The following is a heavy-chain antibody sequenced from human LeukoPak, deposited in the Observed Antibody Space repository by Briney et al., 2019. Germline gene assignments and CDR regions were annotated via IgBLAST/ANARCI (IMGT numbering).Heavy chain of an antibody. Sequence: GESLKISCKGSGYSFTSYWIGWVRQMPGKGLEWMGIIYPGDSDTRYSPSFQGQVTISADKSISTAYLQWSSLKASDTAMYYCARLTPIVVVPAAIRDYYYYYMDVWGKGTTVTVSS. V-gene: IGHV5-51*01. CDR1: GYSFTSYW. CDR3: ARLTPIVVVPAAIRDYYYYYMDV. D-gene: IGHD2-2*02. CDR2: IYPGDSDT. J-gene: IGHJ6*03.